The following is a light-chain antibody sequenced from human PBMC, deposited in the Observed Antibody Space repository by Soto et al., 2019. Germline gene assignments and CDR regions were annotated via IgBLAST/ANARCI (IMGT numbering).Light chain of an antibody. J-gene: IGKJ1*01. Sequence: EIVLMQSPGPLSLSPGERATLSCRASQSVSSSYLAWYQQKPGQAPRLLIYGASSRATGIPDRFSGSGSGADFTLTISRLEPEDFAVYYCQQYGSAPPWTFGQGTKVDIK. V-gene: IGKV3-20*01. CDR2: GAS. CDR1: QSVSSSY. CDR3: QQYGSAPPWT.